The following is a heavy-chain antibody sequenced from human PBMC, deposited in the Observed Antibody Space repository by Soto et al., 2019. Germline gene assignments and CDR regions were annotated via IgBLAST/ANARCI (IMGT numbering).Heavy chain of an antibody. V-gene: IGHV5-51*01. CDR3: TRHDSVYGSGSYYVDY. J-gene: IGHJ4*02. CDR2: IYPGDSDT. Sequence: GESLKISCKGSGYSFTRFWIGWVRQMPGKGLEWMGNIYPGDSDTRYSPAFQGQVTISVDKSITTAYLQRSSLKASDTAMYYCTRHDSVYGSGSYYVDYWGQGTLVTVSS. CDR1: GYSFTRFW. D-gene: IGHD3-10*01.